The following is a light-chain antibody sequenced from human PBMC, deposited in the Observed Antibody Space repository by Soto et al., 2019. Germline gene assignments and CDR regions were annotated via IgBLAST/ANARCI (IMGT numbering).Light chain of an antibody. Sequence: QSALTQPASVSGSPGQSITISCSGTSSDVGAYNYVSWYQQHPAKAPKLMIYDVSNPPSGVSDRFSGSKSGNTASLTISGLQAEDEADYYCYSYTSSSTHVFGSGTKVTVL. CDR1: SSDVGAYNY. CDR2: DVS. V-gene: IGLV2-14*03. CDR3: YSYTSSSTHV. J-gene: IGLJ1*01.